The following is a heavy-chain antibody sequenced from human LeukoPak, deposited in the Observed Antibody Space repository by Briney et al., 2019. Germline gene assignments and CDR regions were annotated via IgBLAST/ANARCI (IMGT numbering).Heavy chain of an antibody. Sequence: GGSLTLSCAASGFTFSSYSMHWVRQAPGKGLEGVSSISSSSSYIYYADSVKGRFTISRDNAKISLYLQMNSLRAEDTAVYYCARYPTFCSSTSCYYYYYYGMDVWGQGTTVTVSS. D-gene: IGHD2-2*01. J-gene: IGHJ6*02. CDR1: GFTFSSYS. CDR3: ARYPTFCSSTSCYYYYYYGMDV. CDR2: ISSSSSYI. V-gene: IGHV3-21*01.